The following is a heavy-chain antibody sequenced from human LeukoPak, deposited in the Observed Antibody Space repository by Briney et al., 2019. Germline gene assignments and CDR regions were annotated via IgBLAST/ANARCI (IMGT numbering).Heavy chain of an antibody. Sequence: PSETLSLTCTVSGGSISSDDYYWSWIRQPPGKGLEWIGYIYYSGITYYNPSLKSRVTISVDTSKNQFSLKLTSLTAADTAVYYCAREDSSGYLGYWGQGTLVTVSS. J-gene: IGHJ4*02. CDR3: AREDSSGYLGY. V-gene: IGHV4-30-4*02. CDR2: IYYSGIT. D-gene: IGHD3-22*01. CDR1: GGSISSDDYY.